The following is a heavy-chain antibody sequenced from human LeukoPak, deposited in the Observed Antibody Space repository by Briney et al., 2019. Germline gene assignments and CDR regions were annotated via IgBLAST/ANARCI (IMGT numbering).Heavy chain of an antibody. CDR3: ARDGVDTAMVYFDY. CDR1: GGTFSSYA. D-gene: IGHD5-18*01. V-gene: IGHV1-69*04. CDR2: IIPILGIA. Sequence: SVKVSCKASGGTFSSYAISWVRQAPGQGLEWMGRIIPILGIANYAQKFQGRVTITADKSTSTAYMELSSLRSEDTAVYYCARDGVDTAMVYFDYWGQGTLVTVSS. J-gene: IGHJ4*02.